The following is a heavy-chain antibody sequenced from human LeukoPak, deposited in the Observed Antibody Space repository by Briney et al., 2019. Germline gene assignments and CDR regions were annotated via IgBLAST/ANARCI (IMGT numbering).Heavy chain of an antibody. CDR3: ARVELELRADWFDP. J-gene: IGHJ5*02. CDR2: IYYSGST. CDR1: GGSISSYY. V-gene: IGHV4-59*08. D-gene: IGHD1-7*01. Sequence: SETLSLTCTVSGGSISSYYWSWIRQPPGKGLEWIGYIYYSGSTNYNPSLKSRVTISVDTSKNQFSLKLSSVTAVDTALYYCARVELELRADWFDPWGQGTLVTVSS.